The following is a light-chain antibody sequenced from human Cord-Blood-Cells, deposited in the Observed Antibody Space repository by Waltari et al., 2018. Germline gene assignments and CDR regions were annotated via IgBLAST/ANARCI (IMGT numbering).Light chain of an antibody. CDR1: QSVSSY. J-gene: IGKJ1*01. Sequence: EIVLTQSPATLSLSPGERATLSCRASQSVSSYLAWYQQKPGQAPRLLIYDASNRATGIPARFSGSGSGTDFTLTISSIEPEDFAVYYCQQRSNWSPWTFGQGTKVEIK. CDR2: DAS. CDR3: QQRSNWSPWT. V-gene: IGKV3-11*01.